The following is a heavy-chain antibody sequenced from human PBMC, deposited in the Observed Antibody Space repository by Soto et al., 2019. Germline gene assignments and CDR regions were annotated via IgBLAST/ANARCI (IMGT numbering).Heavy chain of an antibody. V-gene: IGHV1-69*02. Sequence: QVQLVQSGAEVKKPGSSVKVSWKASGGTFSSYTISWVRQAPGQGLEWMGRIIPILGIANYAQKFQGRVTITADKSTSTAYMELSSLRSEDTAVYYCATRIAVAGKYYFDYWGQGTLVTVSS. CDR3: ATRIAVAGKYYFDY. CDR2: IIPILGIA. J-gene: IGHJ4*02. CDR1: GGTFSSYT. D-gene: IGHD6-19*01.